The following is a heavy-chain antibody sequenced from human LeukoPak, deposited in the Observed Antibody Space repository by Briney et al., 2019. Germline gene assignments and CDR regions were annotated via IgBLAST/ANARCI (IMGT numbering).Heavy chain of an antibody. CDR2: ISGSGVST. CDR1: GFTFSAYA. D-gene: IGHD3-10*01. J-gene: IGHJ4*02. Sequence: PGGSLRLSCAASGFTFSAYAMNRVRQAPGKGLEWVSSISGSGVSTYYADSVKGRFTFIRDNSKNTLYLRMNSLRAEDAAVYYCAKSTGDVGRGSMRRNFDNWGQGTLVTVSS. CDR3: AKSTGDVGRGSMRRNFDN. V-gene: IGHV3-23*01.